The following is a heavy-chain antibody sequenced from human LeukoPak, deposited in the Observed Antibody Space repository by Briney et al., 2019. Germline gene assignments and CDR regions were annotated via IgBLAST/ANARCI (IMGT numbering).Heavy chain of an antibody. J-gene: IGHJ5*02. CDR1: VGSISTYY. Sequence: SETLSLTCTVSVGSISTYYWSWIRQPPGKGLEWIGYIYYTGSTNYNPPLTSRVTISVDTSKNQFSLKLSSVTAADTAVYYCARDYDVLTAYPPTQLFDPWGQGTLVTVSS. D-gene: IGHD3-9*01. CDR3: ARDYDVLTAYPPTQLFDP. V-gene: IGHV4-59*01. CDR2: IYYTGST.